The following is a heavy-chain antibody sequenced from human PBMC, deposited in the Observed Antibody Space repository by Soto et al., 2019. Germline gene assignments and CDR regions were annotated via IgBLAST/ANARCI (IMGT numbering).Heavy chain of an antibody. V-gene: IGHV1-69*06. Sequence: QVQLVQSGAEVKKPGSSVKVSCNASGGTFSSYAISWVRQAPGQGLEWMGGIIPIFGTANYAQKFQGRVTITADKSTSTACMELSSLRSEDTAVYYCARLYQLLDKDDYWGQGTLVTVSS. J-gene: IGHJ4*02. CDR2: IIPIFGTA. CDR1: GGTFSSYA. D-gene: IGHD2-2*01. CDR3: ARLYQLLDKDDY.